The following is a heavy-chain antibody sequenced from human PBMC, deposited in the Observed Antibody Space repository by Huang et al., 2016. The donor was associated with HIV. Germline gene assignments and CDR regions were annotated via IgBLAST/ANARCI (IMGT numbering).Heavy chain of an antibody. CDR1: GFTFGDFN. CDR2: ISSSSSSN. J-gene: IGHJ4*02. V-gene: IGHV3-48*04. D-gene: IGHD2-15*01. Sequence: VQLVESGGGLVQPGTSMRLSWAASGFTFGDFNMNWVRHVPGKVLEWISYISSSSSSNMYADSVTGRFTISRDNAGSSVYLQLKSLIVEDTAVYYCARESCSGGTCSLFDFWGQGVLVTVSS. CDR3: ARESCSGGTCSLFDF.